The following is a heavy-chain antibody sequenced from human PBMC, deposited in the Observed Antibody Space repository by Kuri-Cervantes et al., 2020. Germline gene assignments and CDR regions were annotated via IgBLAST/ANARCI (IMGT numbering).Heavy chain of an antibody. Sequence: GGSLRLPCAASGFTVSSNYMSWVRQAPGKGLEWVANIKQDGSEKYYVDSVKGRFTISRDDAKNSLYLQMNSLRAEDTAVYYCARIEDWYFDLWGRGTLVTVSS. CDR2: IKQDGSEK. J-gene: IGHJ2*01. V-gene: IGHV3-7*01. CDR3: ARIEDWYFDL. CDR1: GFTVSSNY.